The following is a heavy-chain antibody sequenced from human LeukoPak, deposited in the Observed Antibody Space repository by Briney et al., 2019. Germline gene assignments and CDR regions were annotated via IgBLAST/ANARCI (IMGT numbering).Heavy chain of an antibody. Sequence: SETLSLTCTVSGGSISSYYWSWIRQPDGKELEWIGRIYTSGSTNYNPSLKSRVTMSVDTSKNQFSLKLSSVTAADTAVYYCAREGADYYDSGSYYTSNIWFDPWGQGTLVTVSS. CDR3: AREGADYYDSGSYYTSNIWFDP. D-gene: IGHD3-10*01. V-gene: IGHV4-4*07. CDR2: IYTSGST. J-gene: IGHJ5*02. CDR1: GGSISSYY.